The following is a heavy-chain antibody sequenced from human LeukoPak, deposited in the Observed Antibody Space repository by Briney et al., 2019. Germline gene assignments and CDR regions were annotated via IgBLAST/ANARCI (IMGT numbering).Heavy chain of an antibody. D-gene: IGHD2-2*01. J-gene: IGHJ3*02. V-gene: IGHV3-23*01. CDR2: ISGSGGST. CDR3: AKAGYCSSTSCSRPQYAFDI. CDR1: GFTFSSYA. Sequence: GGSLRLSCAASGFTFSSYAMSWVRQAPGKGLEWVSAISGSGGSTYYADSVKGRFTISRDNSKNTLYLQMNSLRAEDTAVYYCAKAGYCSSTSCSRPQYAFDIWGQGTMVTVSS.